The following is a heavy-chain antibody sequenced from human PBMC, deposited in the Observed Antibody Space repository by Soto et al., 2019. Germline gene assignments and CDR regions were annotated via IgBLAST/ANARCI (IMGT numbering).Heavy chain of an antibody. CDR3: AHIRGAGAYYYYPMDV. Sequence: SGPTLVNPRHTLTLTCTFSGFSLTTPGMCVSWIRQPPGKALEWLAVIDWDDDKYYSTSLKTRLSISMDTSKNQVVLEMTNVAPVDTATYYCAHIRGAGAYYYYPMDVWGQGTTVTAP. CDR1: GFSLTTPGMC. J-gene: IGHJ6*02. CDR2: IDWDDDK. V-gene: IGHV2-70*12. D-gene: IGHD3-10*01.